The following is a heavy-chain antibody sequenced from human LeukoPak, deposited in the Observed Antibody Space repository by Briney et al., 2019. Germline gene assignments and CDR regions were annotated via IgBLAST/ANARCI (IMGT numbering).Heavy chain of an antibody. CDR2: IKQDGSEK. J-gene: IGHJ4*02. CDR1: GFTFSSYW. V-gene: IGHV3-7*01. CDR3: AKASTVTPYYFDY. D-gene: IGHD4-17*01. Sequence: GGSLRLSCAASGFTFSSYWMSWVRQAPGKGLEWVANIKQDGSEKYYVDSVKGRFTISRDNAKNSLYLQMNSLRAEDTAVYYCAKASTVTPYYFDYWGQGTLVTVSS.